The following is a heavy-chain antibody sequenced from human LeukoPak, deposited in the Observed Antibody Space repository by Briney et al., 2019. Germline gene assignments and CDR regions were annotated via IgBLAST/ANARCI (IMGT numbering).Heavy chain of an antibody. Sequence: QPGRSLRLSCAASGFTFDDYAMHWVRQAPGKGLEWVSGVSWNSGSIGYADSVKGRFTISRDNSKNTLYLQMNSLRAEDKAVYYCAKAYSSSWYKVIGYWGQGTLVTVSS. D-gene: IGHD6-13*01. V-gene: IGHV3-9*01. CDR2: VSWNSGSI. CDR3: AKAYSSSWYKVIGY. J-gene: IGHJ4*02. CDR1: GFTFDDYA.